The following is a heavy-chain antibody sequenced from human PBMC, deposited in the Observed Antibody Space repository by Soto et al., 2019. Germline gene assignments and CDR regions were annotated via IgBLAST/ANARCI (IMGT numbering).Heavy chain of an antibody. J-gene: IGHJ4*02. CDR2: MNPNSGNT. V-gene: IGHV1-8*01. Sequence: QVPLVQSGAEVKKPGASVKVSCKASGYTFTSYDINWVRQATGQGLEWMGWMNPNSGNTGYAQKFQGRVTMNRNTSISTAYMELRSLRSEDTAVYYCASIGVNYDFWSGPRPWGQGTRVTVSS. CDR3: ASIGVNYDFWSGPRP. CDR1: GYTFTSYD. D-gene: IGHD3-3*01.